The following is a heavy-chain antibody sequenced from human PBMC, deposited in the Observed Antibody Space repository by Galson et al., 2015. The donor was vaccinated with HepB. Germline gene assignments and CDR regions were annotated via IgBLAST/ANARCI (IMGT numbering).Heavy chain of an antibody. D-gene: IGHD3-10*01. J-gene: IGHJ4*02. CDR2: TYYRSKWYS. CDR3: ARAQGSGSIKVASFDY. V-gene: IGHV6-1*01. CDR1: GDSVSSNSAA. Sequence: CAISGDSVSSNSAAWNWIRQSPSRGLEWLGRTYYRSKWYSDYAVTVKSRITINPDTSKNQFSLKLSSVTAADTAVYYCARAQGSGSIKVASFDYWGQGTLVTVSS.